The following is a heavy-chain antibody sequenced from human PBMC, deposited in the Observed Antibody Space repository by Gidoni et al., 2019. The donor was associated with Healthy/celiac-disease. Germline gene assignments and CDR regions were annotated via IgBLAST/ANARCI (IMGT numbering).Heavy chain of an antibody. Sequence: VQLVPSCAEVAKPWSSVKISCKASGCPFTRHSLHGVRQAPGQGLEWMGGIIPIFGTANYAQKFQGRVTITADESTSTAYMELSSLRSEDTAVYYCARGSIVVPAAPLYYYYGMDVWGQGTTVTVSS. CDR3: ARGSIVVPAAPLYYYYGMDV. CDR2: IIPIFGTA. J-gene: IGHJ6*02. V-gene: IGHV1-69*01. CDR1: GCPFTRHS. D-gene: IGHD2-2*01.